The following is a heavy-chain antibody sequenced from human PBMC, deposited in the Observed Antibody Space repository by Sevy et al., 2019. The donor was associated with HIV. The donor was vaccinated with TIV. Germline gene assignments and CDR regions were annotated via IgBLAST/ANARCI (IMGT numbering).Heavy chain of an antibody. CDR2: MSPNTGAT. V-gene: IGHV1-8*01. J-gene: IGHJ6*02. CDR3: ARGGKGYFWSYEYYYYGMDV. CDR1: GYTFPSYD. Sequence: ASVKVSCEAFGYTFPSYDINWVRQAPGQGLEWMGWMSPNTGATGFAQKFQGRVTLTRNNSITTADMERSSLTYEDTGVYYGARGGKGYFWSYEYYYYGMDVWGQGTTVTVSS. D-gene: IGHD3-16*01.